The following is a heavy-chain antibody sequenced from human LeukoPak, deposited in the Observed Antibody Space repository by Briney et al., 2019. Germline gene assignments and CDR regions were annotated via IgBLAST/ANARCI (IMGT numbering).Heavy chain of an antibody. V-gene: IGHV4-39*01. D-gene: IGHD6-25*01. J-gene: IGHJ4*02. CDR3: VRRGQRLNPGLYYFDY. CDR2: IYYSGST. CDR1: GASISSGDYY. Sequence: SETLSLTCTVSGASISSGDYYWGWIRQSPGKGLEWIGTIYYSGSTNYNPSLKSRVTVSVDTSENQFSLRLSSVTATDTAVYYCVRRGQRLNPGLYYFDYWGQGTLVTVSS.